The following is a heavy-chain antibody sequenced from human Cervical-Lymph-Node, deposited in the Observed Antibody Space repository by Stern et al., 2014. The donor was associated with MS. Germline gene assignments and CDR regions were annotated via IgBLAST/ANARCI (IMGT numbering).Heavy chain of an antibody. Sequence: QMQLVQSRAEVTKPGSSVKVSCKASGGTFSKFPSSWVRQAPGQGIEWMGGILPVFGTPTYAQEFRGRVTITADVSTSTVYMELSSLRSDDTAVYYCALSSETSDRWYSLGYDLWGQGTLVTVSS. CDR3: ALSSETSDRWYSLGYDL. D-gene: IGHD6-13*01. V-gene: IGHV1-69*01. J-gene: IGHJ5*02. CDR2: ILPVFGTP. CDR1: GGTFSKFP.